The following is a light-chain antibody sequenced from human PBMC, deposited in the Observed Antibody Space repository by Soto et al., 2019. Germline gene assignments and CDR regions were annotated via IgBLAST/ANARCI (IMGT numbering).Light chain of an antibody. Sequence: DIQMTQSPSTLSASVGDRVTTTCRARQSISRWLAWYQQKPGKAPKLLIYDASILESGVPSRFTGSGSGTEFTLTISSLQPDDFATYYCQQYNSYRTFGQGTKV. V-gene: IGKV1-5*01. CDR2: DAS. CDR3: QQYNSYRT. CDR1: QSISRW. J-gene: IGKJ1*01.